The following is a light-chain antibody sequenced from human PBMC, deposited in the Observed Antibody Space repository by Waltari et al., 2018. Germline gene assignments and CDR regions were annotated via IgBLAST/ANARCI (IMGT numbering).Light chain of an antibody. CDR2: EAT. CDR3: CSYAGENTMI. CDR1: YYDIGNYDL. V-gene: IGLV2-23*01. J-gene: IGLJ2*01. Sequence: QSALTQPASVSGSPGQSVTISCTGTYYDIGNYDLVSWYLQYPGKAPRLIIYEATSRPSWVSNRFSASKSGNTASLTISGLQTEDEAHYYCCSYAGENTMIFGGGTRLTVL.